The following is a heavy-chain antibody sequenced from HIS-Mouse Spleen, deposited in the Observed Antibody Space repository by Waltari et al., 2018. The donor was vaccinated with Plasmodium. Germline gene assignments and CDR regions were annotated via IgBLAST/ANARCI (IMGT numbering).Heavy chain of an antibody. Sequence: QLQLQESGPGLVKPSETLSLTCNVTGGSISSTSYYWGWLRQPPGKGLEGIGSIYYSGSTYYNPSLKSRVTISVDTSKNQFSLKLSSVTAADTAVYYCARRGGSYYYFDYWGQGTLVTVSS. J-gene: IGHJ4*02. CDR3: ARRGGSYYYFDY. CDR2: IYYSGST. D-gene: IGHD1-26*01. V-gene: IGHV4-39*01. CDR1: GGSISSTSYY.